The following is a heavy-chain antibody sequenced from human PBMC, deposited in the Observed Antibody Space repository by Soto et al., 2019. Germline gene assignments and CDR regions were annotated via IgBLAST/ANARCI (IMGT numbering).Heavy chain of an antibody. V-gene: IGHV3-7*01. CDR2: IKQDGSEK. J-gene: IGHJ6*03. CDR1: GFTFSSYG. CDR3: ARDRIPDYPRAVQESYYYYYYYMDV. D-gene: IGHD1-1*01. Sequence: PGGSMRLSCAASGFTFSSYGMSWVRKATGKGLEWVANIKQDGSEKYYVDSVKGRSTISRDNAKNSLYLQMNSLRAEDTAVYYCARDRIPDYPRAVQESYYYYYYYMDVWGKGTTVTVSS.